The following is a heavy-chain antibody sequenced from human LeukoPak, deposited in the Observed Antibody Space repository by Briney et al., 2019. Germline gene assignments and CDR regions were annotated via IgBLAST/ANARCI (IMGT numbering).Heavy chain of an antibody. V-gene: IGHV1-69*13. CDR2: IIPIFGTA. CDR1: GGTFSSYA. Sequence: GASVKVSCKASGGTFSSYAISWVRQAPGQGLEWMGGIIPIFGTANYAQKFQGRVTITADESTSTAYMELSSLRSEDTAVYYCARDKTDIVVVPAASTYYYYGMDVWGQGTTVTVSS. CDR3: ARDKTDIVVVPAASTYYYYGMDV. D-gene: IGHD2-2*01. J-gene: IGHJ6*02.